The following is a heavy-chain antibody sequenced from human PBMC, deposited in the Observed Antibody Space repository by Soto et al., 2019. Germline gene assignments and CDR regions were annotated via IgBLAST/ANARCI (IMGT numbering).Heavy chain of an antibody. CDR1: GGSINNAF. J-gene: IGHJ5*01. V-gene: IGHV4-4*08. Sequence: ASETLSLTCLVSGGSINNAFWNWIRHTPGKGLQWVGYIYSTGYAAYNPSLEARATISMDKSRNQVSLRLTSVTAEDTATYYCARGNNWFFFWGQGNPVTVSS. CDR2: IYSTGYA. CDR3: ARGNNWFFF.